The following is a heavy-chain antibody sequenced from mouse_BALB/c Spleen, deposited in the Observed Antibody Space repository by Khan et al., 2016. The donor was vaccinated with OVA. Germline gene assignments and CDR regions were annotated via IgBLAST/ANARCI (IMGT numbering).Heavy chain of an antibody. Sequence: QVQLQQPGAELVRPGSSVKISCKASGYTFSSYWMNWVKQRPGQGLEWIGQIYPGDGDTNYNGKFKGKATLTADKSSRTAYMQLSSLTSEDSAVYFCARYYGSSFAYWGQGTLVTVSA. D-gene: IGHD1-1*01. V-gene: IGHV1-80*01. J-gene: IGHJ3*01. CDR1: GYTFSSYW. CDR3: ARYYGSSFAY. CDR2: IYPGDGDT.